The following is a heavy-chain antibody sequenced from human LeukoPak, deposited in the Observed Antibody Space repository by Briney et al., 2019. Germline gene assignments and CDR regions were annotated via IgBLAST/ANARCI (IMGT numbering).Heavy chain of an antibody. V-gene: IGHV3-74*01. CDR3: ARDSVQYSDGYYKPPADY. Sequence: GGSLRLSCAASGFTFSSYWMHWVRQAPGKGLVWVSRINSDGSSTSYADSVKGRFTISRDNAKNTLYLQMNSLRAEDTAVYFCARDSVQYSDGYYKPPADYWGQGTLVTVSS. J-gene: IGHJ4*02. D-gene: IGHD3-22*01. CDR2: INSDGSST. CDR1: GFTFSSYW.